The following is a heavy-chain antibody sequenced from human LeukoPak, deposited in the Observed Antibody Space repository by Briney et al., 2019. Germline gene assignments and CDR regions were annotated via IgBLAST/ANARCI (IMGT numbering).Heavy chain of an antibody. CDR2: ISYDGSNK. CDR1: GFTFSSYA. CDR3: ARAGSSGWYVYFDY. D-gene: IGHD6-19*01. J-gene: IGHJ4*02. V-gene: IGHV3-30*04. Sequence: GRSLRLSCAASGFTFSSYAMHWVRQAPGKGLEWVAVISYDGSNKYYADPVKGRFTISRDNSKNTLYLQMNSLRAEDTAVYYCARAGSSGWYVYFDYWGQGTLVTVSS.